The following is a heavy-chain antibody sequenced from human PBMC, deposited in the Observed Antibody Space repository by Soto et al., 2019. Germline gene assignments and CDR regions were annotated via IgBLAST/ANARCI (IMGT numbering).Heavy chain of an antibody. CDR2: IYSGGSA. Sequence: PGGSLRLSCAASGFTVSSNYMSWVRQAPGKGLEWVSVIYSGGSAYYADSVKGRFTISRDNSKNTLYLQMNSLRAEDTAVYYCAKVVRNDFWSGPDDEYYYGMDVWGQGTTVTVSS. V-gene: IGHV3-66*01. D-gene: IGHD3-3*01. J-gene: IGHJ6*02. CDR3: AKVVRNDFWSGPDDEYYYGMDV. CDR1: GFTVSSNY.